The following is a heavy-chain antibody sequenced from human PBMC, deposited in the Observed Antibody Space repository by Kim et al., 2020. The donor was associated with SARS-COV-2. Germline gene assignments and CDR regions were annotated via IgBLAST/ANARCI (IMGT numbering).Heavy chain of an antibody. J-gene: IGHJ4*02. CDR1: GFTFSSYS. Sequence: GGSLRLSCAASGFTFSSYSMNWVRQAPGKGLEWVSSISSSSSYIYYADSVKGRFTISRDNAKNSLYLQMNSLRAEDTAVYYCARDGPNWGSFPSHAVPFDYWGQGTLVTVSS. V-gene: IGHV3-21*01. D-gene: IGHD7-27*01. CDR2: ISSSSSYI. CDR3: ARDGPNWGSFPSHAVPFDY.